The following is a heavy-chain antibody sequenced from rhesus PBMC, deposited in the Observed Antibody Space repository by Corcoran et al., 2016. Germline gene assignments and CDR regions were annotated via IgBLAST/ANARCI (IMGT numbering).Heavy chain of an antibody. CDR3: ARFAVDTTTVLLFDY. V-gene: IGHV3-116*02. J-gene: IGHJ4*01. Sequence: QAPGKGPEWVGFIRNKAKGGTAEYAASVKGRFTISRDDSKSIASLQMNSLKTEDTAVYYCARFAVDTTTVLLFDYWGQGVLVTVSS. CDR2: IRNKAKGGTA. D-gene: IGHD5-12*01.